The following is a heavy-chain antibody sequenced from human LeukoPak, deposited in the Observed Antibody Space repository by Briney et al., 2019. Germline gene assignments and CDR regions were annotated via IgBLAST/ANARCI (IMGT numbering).Heavy chain of an antibody. D-gene: IGHD3-10*01. J-gene: IGHJ4*02. CDR3: AKSPMLWFGELH. CDR2: ISYDGSNK. CDR1: GFTFSSYG. Sequence: PGGSLRLSCAASGFTFSSYGMHWVRQAPGKGLECVAVISYDGSNKYYADSVKGRFSISRDNSKDTLYLQMNSLRAEDTAVYYCAKSPMLWFGELHWGQGTLVTVSS. V-gene: IGHV3-30*18.